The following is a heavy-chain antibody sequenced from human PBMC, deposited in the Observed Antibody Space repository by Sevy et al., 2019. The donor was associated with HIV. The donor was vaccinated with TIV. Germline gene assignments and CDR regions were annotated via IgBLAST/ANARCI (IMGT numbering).Heavy chain of an antibody. CDR1: GDTFSTYD. D-gene: IGHD1-7*01. CDR2: MSPKSGST. CDR3: ESGGSGAVWNYGYYYYGMDV. Sequence: ASVKVSCKASGDTFSTYDINWVRQAPGQGLELMGWMSPKSGSTGFAQKFQGRLTMTSVTSINTAYMELGSLSSAETDVSYCESGGSGAVWNYGYYYYGMDVWAQGTTVTASS. V-gene: IGHV1-8*02. J-gene: IGHJ6*02.